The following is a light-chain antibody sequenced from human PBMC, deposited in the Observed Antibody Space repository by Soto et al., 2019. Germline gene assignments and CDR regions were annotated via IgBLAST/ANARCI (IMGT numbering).Light chain of an antibody. CDR1: SGDVGNYNL. V-gene: IGLV2-23*01. CDR2: EDD. Sequence: QSALTQPASVSGSPGQSITISCSGVSGDVGNYNLVSWYQQYPGKAPALLIYEDDKRPSGVSNRFSGSKSDSTASLTISGLQAEDEADYYCGTWDSSLRGGVFGGGTKLTVL. CDR3: GTWDSSLRGGV. J-gene: IGLJ2*01.